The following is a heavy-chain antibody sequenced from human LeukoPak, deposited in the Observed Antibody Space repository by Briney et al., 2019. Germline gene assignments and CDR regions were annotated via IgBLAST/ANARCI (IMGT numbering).Heavy chain of an antibody. Sequence: ASVKVSCKASGYTFTGYYMHWVRQAPGQGLEWMGWINPNSGGTNYAQKFQGRVTMTRDTSISTAYMELSRLRSDDTAVYYCARGAAAGPVDYYYYGMDVWGQGTTVTVSS. CDR3: ARGAAAGPVDYYYYGMDV. V-gene: IGHV1-2*02. CDR2: INPNSGGT. CDR1: GYTFTGYY. D-gene: IGHD6-13*01. J-gene: IGHJ6*02.